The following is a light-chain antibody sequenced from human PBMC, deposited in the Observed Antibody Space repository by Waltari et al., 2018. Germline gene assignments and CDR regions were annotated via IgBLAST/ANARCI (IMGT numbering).Light chain of an antibody. CDR3: QQYYRSRT. CDR1: VFDSSENTSD. V-gene: IGKV4-1*01. Sequence: VFDSSENTSDLTWCQPTPDHPRKCLVYWASNRGSGVADRFSASGAGTDFTLTINNLQAEDVSVYYCQQYYRSRTFGQGTKVEIK. J-gene: IGKJ1*01. CDR2: WAS.